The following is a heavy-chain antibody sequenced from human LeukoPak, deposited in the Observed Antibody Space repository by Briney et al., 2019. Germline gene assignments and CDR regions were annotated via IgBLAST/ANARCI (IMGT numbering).Heavy chain of an antibody. D-gene: IGHD6-19*01. J-gene: IGHJ3*02. V-gene: IGHV3-23*01. CDR1: GFTFSSYA. Sequence: GGSLRLSCAASGFTFSSYAMSWVRQAPGKGLEWVSAFSGSGGSTYYADSVKGRFTISRDNSKNTLYLQMNSLRAEDTAVYYCAGPSTYSSGLNDAFDIWGQGAMVTVSS. CDR2: FSGSGGST. CDR3: AGPSTYSSGLNDAFDI.